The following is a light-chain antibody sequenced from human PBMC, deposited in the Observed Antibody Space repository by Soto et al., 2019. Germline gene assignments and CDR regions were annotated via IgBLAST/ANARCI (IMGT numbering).Light chain of an antibody. CDR3: SSYTSSSTPLYV. V-gene: IGLV2-14*01. Sequence: QSVLTQPASVSGSPGQSITISCTGTSSDVGLYDYVSWYQQHPGKAPQLMIYAVSNRPSGVSNRFSGSKSGNTASLTISGLQAEDEADYYCSSYTSSSTPLYVFGTGTKVTVL. CDR1: SSDVGLYDY. CDR2: AVS. J-gene: IGLJ1*01.